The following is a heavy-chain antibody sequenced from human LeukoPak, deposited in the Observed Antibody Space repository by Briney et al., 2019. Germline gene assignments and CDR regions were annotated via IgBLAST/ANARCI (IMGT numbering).Heavy chain of an antibody. J-gene: IGHJ4*02. CDR3: ARQSSGRKPYFDY. CDR1: GGSISSGGYY. Sequence: SETLSLTCTVSGGSISSGGYYRSWIRQHPGKGLEWIGYIYYSGSTNYNPSLKSRVTISVDTSKNQFSLKLSSVTAADTAVYYCARQSSGRKPYFDYWGQGTLVTVSS. V-gene: IGHV4-61*08. D-gene: IGHD6-19*01. CDR2: IYYSGST.